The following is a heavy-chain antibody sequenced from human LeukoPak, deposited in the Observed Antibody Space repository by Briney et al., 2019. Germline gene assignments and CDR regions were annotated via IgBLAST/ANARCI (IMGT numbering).Heavy chain of an antibody. CDR2: IIPILGIA. Sequence: GASVKVSCKASGGTFSSYAISWVRQAPGQGLEWMGRIIPILGIANYAQKFQGRVTITADKSTSTAYMELSSLRSEDTAVYYWAREPSGLRYFDWLDYWGQGTLVTVSS. D-gene: IGHD3-9*01. CDR1: GGTFSSYA. CDR3: AREPSGLRYFDWLDY. V-gene: IGHV1-69*04. J-gene: IGHJ4*02.